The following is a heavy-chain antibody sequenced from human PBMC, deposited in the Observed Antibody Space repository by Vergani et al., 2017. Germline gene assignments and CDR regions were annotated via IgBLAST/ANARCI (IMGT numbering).Heavy chain of an antibody. CDR1: GGSFSGYY. CDR2: INHSGST. D-gene: IGHD4-17*01. V-gene: IGHV4-34*01. Sequence: QVQLQQWGAGLLKPSETLSLTCAVYGGSFSGYYWSWIRQPPGKGLEWIGEINHSGSTNYNPSLKSRVTISVDTSKNQCSLKLSSVTAADTAVYYCARVGAQTTVTTNSFNWFDPWGQGTLVTVSS. CDR3: ARVGAQTTVTTNSFNWFDP. J-gene: IGHJ5*02.